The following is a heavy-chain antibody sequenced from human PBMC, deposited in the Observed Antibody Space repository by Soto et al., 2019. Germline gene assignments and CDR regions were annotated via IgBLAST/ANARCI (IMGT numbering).Heavy chain of an antibody. CDR3: AMTREYYYYGMDV. V-gene: IGHV1-69*12. CDR1: GGTFSSYG. CDR2: FIPIFGTA. J-gene: IGHJ6*02. D-gene: IGHD3-10*01. Sequence: QVQLVQSGAEVKKPGSSVKVSCKASGGTFSSYGISWVRQAPGQGPEWMGGFIPIFGTANYAQKFQGRVTITADESTSTAYMELSSLRSEDTAAYYCAMTREYYYYGMDVWGQGTTVTVSS.